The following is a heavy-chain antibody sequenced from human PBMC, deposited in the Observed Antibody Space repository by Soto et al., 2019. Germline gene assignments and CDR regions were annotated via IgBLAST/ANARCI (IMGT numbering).Heavy chain of an antibody. Sequence: PSETLSLTCAVYGGSFSGYHWSWIRQPPGKGLEWIGEINHSGSTNYNPSLKSRVTISVDTSQSHFSLNLRSATAADTAVFCCGRLRLGVGSSWFYYYYGMDVWGQGTTVTVSS. D-gene: IGHD6-13*01. CDR2: INHSGST. V-gene: IGHV4-34*01. CDR3: GRLRLGVGSSWFYYYYGMDV. J-gene: IGHJ6*02. CDR1: GGSFSGYH.